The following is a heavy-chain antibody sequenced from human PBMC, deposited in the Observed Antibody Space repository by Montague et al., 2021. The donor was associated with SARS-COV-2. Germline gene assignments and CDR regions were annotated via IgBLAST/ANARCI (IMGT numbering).Heavy chain of an antibody. CDR3: SRSRAVGTGDY. CDR1: GFTFSIYN. J-gene: IGHJ4*02. CDR2: VSSRNDI. D-gene: IGHD7-27*01. Sequence: SLRLSCAGSGFTFSIYNINWVRQAPGRGLEWVASVSSRNDIWPGAVVKGRFTISRDDAQNSVSLQLDSLRADDTAMYYCSRSRAVGTGDYWGQGTLVTVSS. V-gene: IGHV3-21*06.